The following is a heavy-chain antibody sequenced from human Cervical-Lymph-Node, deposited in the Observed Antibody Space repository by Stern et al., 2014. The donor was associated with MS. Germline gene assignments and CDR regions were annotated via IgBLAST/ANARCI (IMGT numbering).Heavy chain of an antibody. J-gene: IGHJ4*02. D-gene: IGHD4-17*01. Sequence: QVQLQESGPGLVKPSETLSLTCTVSGGSISGYYCIWIRQPPGKGLEWIGYIYHSGSTNYNPSLKSRASISVDTSKNQFSMKLTSVTPADTAVYYCARAKGRFDGDYVMFDYWGQGTLVTVSS. V-gene: IGHV4-59*01. CDR3: ARAKGRFDGDYVMFDY. CDR1: GGSISGYY. CDR2: IYHSGST.